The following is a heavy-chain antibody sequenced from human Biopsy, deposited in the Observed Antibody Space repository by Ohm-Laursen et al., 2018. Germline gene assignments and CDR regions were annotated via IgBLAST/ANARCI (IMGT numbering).Heavy chain of an antibody. CDR1: GFTFSSYE. CDR2: IKQDGSED. CDR3: VRGRSMDV. Sequence: SLRLSCAASGFTFSSYEMNWVRQAPGKGLEWVAMIKQDGSEDYYVDSVKGRFTISRDNAQNSLDLQLNSLRAEDTAVYYCVRGRSMDVWGQGTTVTVSS. J-gene: IGHJ6*02. V-gene: IGHV3-7*01.